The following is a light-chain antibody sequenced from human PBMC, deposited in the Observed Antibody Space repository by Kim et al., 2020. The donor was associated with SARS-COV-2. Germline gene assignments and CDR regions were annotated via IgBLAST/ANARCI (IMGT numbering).Light chain of an antibody. CDR3: AAWDDSLSGYV. V-gene: IGLV1-47*02. CDR2: SNK. J-gene: IGLJ1*01. CDR1: CSNIGSNY. Sequence: GQSVTSSCSGSCSNIGSNYVSCYQLLPGTAPKLLIYSNKQRPSGVPDRFSGSKSGTSASLAISGLRSEDEADYYCAAWDDSLSGYVFGTGTKVTVL.